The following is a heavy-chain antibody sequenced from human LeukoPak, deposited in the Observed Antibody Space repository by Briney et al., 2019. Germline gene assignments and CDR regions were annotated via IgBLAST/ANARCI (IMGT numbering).Heavy chain of an antibody. CDR3: ARLSRAVLTYGMDV. CDR1: GYSFTSYC. D-gene: IGHD6-19*01. V-gene: IGHV5-51*01. J-gene: IGHJ6*04. Sequence: AGESLKISCKGSGYSFTSYCIAWVRQMPGKDLQWLGIIYPGDSDTRYNPSFQGQVTISADKSISTAYLQWSSLKASDTAMYYCARLSRAVLTYGMDVWGKGTTVTVSS. CDR2: IYPGDSDT.